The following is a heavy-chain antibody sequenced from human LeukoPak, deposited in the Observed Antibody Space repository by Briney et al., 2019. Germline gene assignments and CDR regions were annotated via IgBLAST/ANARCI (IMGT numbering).Heavy chain of an antibody. V-gene: IGHV1-46*01. CDR3: ARDGRDNLTGYATGSNWYFDL. J-gene: IGHJ2*01. D-gene: IGHD3-9*01. Sequence: ASVKVSCKASGYTFTSYYMHWVRQAPGQGLEWMGIINPSGGSTSYAQKFQGRVTMTRDTSTSTVYMELSSLRSEDTAVYYCARDGRDNLTGYATGSNWYFDLWGRGTLVTVSS. CDR2: INPSGGST. CDR1: GYTFTSYY.